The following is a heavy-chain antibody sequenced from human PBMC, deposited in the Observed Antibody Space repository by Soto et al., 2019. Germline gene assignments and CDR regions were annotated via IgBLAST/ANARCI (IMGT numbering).Heavy chain of an antibody. Sequence: SETLSLTCTVSGGSISSSSYYWGWIRQPPGKGLEWIGSIYYGGSTYYNPSLKSRVTISVDTSKNQFSLKLSSVTAADTAVYYCARRRKFNDYIWGSYRFGDFDYWGQGTLVTVSS. V-gene: IGHV4-39*01. CDR2: IYYGGST. CDR3: ARRRKFNDYIWGSYRFGDFDY. D-gene: IGHD3-16*02. J-gene: IGHJ4*02. CDR1: GGSISSSSYY.